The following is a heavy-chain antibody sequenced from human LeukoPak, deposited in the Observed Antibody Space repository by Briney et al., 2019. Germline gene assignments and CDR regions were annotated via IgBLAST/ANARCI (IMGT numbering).Heavy chain of an antibody. CDR3: ARDWAYYYDSSGYNYFDY. D-gene: IGHD3-22*01. Sequence: GASVKVSCKASGYTFTSYGISWVRQAPGQGLEWMGRISAYNGNTNYAQKLQGRVTMTTDTSTSTAYMELRSLRSDDTAVYYCARDWAYYYDSSGYNYFDYWGQGTLVTVSS. CDR2: ISAYNGNT. J-gene: IGHJ4*02. V-gene: IGHV1-18*01. CDR1: GYTFTSYG.